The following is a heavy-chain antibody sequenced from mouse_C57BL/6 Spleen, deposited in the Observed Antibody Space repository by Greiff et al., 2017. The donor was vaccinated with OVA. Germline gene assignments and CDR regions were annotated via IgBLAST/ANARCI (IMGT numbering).Heavy chain of an antibody. V-gene: IGHV14-4*01. CDR1: GFNIKDDY. CDR3: TTRRQLRLPRVDVDY. Sequence: VQLKQSGAELVRPGASVKLSCTASGFNIKDDYMHWVKQRPEQGLEWIGWIDPENGDTEYASKFQGKATITADTSSNTAYLQLSSLTSEDTAGYYCTTRRQLRLPRVDVDYWGQGTTLTVSS. CDR2: IDPENGDT. J-gene: IGHJ2*01. D-gene: IGHD3-2*02.